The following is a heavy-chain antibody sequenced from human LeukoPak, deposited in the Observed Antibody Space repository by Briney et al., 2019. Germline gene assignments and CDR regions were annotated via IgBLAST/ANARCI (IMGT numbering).Heavy chain of an antibody. V-gene: IGHV3-11*04. CDR3: ARDWHSTGWYLSRDAFDI. Sequence: GGSLRLSXAASGFTFSDYYMSWICKAPGKGLEWVSYISSSGSTIYYADSVKGRFTISRDNAKNSLYLQMNSLRAEDTAVYYCARDWHSTGWYLSRDAFDIWGQGTMVTVSS. D-gene: IGHD6-19*01. J-gene: IGHJ3*02. CDR2: ISSSGSTI. CDR1: GFTFSDYY.